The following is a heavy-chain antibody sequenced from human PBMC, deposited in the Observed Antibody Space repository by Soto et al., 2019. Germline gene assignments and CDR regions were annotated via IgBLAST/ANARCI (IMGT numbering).Heavy chain of an antibody. V-gene: IGHV1-69*01. CDR1: GGSVNSHA. J-gene: IGHJ3*02. Sequence: QVPLEQSGAEVKKAGSSVKVSCKAFGGSVNSHAISWVRQAPGQGLEWMGGIIPMFGTPTYAQKFQAAVTIRAEESTSTVYLDLSSLRSEDTAVYYCARSRNVAEFNDYGGNYQGFDIWGQGTMVTVSS. D-gene: IGHD4-17*01. CDR2: IIPMFGTP. CDR3: ARSRNVAEFNDYGGNYQGFDI.